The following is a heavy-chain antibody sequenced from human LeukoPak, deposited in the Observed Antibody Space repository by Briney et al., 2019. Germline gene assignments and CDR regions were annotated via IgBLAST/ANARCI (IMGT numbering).Heavy chain of an antibody. J-gene: IGHJ4*02. V-gene: IGHV3-7*01. Sequence: GGSLRLSCAASGFTFSSYAMSWVRQAPGKGLEWVANIKQDGSEKYYVDSVKGRFTISRDNAKNSLYLQMNSLRAEDTAVYYCAGAESWGQGTLVTVSS. CDR2: IKQDGSEK. CDR3: AGAES. CDR1: GFTFSSYA.